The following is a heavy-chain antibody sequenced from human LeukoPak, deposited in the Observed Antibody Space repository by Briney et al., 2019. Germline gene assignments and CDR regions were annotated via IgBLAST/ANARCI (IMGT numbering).Heavy chain of an antibody. CDR3: ARDVPDTAMVTERYFDY. D-gene: IGHD5-18*01. V-gene: IGHV3-21*01. CDR2: ISSSSSYI. J-gene: IGHJ4*02. CDR1: GFTFISYS. Sequence: GGSLRLSCAASGFTFISYSMNWVRQAPGKGLEWVSSISSSSSYIYYADSVKGRFTISRDNAKNSLYLQMNSLRAEDTAVYYCARDVPDTAMVTERYFDYWGQGTLVTVSS.